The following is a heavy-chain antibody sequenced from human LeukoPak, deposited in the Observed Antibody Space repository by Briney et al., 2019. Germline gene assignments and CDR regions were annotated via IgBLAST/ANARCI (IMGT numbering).Heavy chain of an antibody. CDR1: GFTLSNYW. CDR3: TSDFVGADYC. Sequence: PGGSLRLSCAASGFTLSNYWMHWVRQAPGKGPVWVSRINPDGSRIDYAESVRGRFTISKDSAKNTLYLQMNSLRAEDTAVYCCTSDFVGADYCWGQRTLVTVSS. CDR2: INPDGSRI. V-gene: IGHV3-74*01. D-gene: IGHD1-26*01. J-gene: IGHJ4*02.